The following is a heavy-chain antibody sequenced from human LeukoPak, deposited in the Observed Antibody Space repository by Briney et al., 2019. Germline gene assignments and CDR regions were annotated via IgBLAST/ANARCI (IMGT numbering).Heavy chain of an antibody. J-gene: IGHJ5*02. CDR3: ASFDHRTAMVRQKLGVWFDP. Sequence: SQSLTLTCTVSGYSVSSRYYCAWIRLPPSNVLEWFGSSCPCWSTYYNPSLKSRVTISVDTSKNQFSLKLSSVTAADTAVYYCASFDHRTAMVRQKLGVWFDPWGQGTLVTVSS. CDR2: SCPCWST. V-gene: IGHV4-38-2*02. CDR1: GYSVSSRYY. D-gene: IGHD5-18*01.